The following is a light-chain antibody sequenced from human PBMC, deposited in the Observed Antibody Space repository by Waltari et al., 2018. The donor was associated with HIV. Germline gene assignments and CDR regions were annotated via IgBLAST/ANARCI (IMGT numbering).Light chain of an antibody. J-gene: IGLJ2*01. V-gene: IGLV3-1*01. CDR1: TVGDKY. CDR2: QDD. CDR3: QAWDSSTEV. Sequence: SDELTPPPSVSVSPGQTASITCSGDTVGDKYACWYQQKPGQSPVVVIYQDDKRPSGIPERFSGSNSGNTATLTISGTQAMDEADYYCQAWDSSTEVFGGGTKLTV.